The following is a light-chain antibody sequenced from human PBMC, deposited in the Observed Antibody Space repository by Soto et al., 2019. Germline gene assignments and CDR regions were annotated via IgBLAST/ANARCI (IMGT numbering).Light chain of an antibody. J-gene: IGKJ5*01. CDR3: QQAYSFPIT. CDR1: QDIAGY. CDR2: AAS. Sequence: GDTVTIACRASQDIAGYLAWYQHKKGRAPELLIRAASSLQSGVPSRFSGSGSGTDFNLTINSLQTEDFATYYCQQAYSFPITFGQGTRLEIK. V-gene: IGKV1D-12*01.